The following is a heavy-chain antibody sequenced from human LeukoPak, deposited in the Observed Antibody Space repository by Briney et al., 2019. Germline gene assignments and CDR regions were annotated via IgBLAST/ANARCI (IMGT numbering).Heavy chain of an antibody. Sequence: PGGSLRLSCAASGLTVSNNHMSWVRQAPGKGLEWVSVIYTGVCTYYADSVKGRFAISRDNSKNTLYLQMNSLRAEDTGVYYCARVRPHPIIDVGGKGTTVTVSS. CDR3: ARVRPHPIIDV. CDR1: GLTVSNNH. D-gene: IGHD6-6*01. V-gene: IGHV3-53*01. J-gene: IGHJ6*03. CDR2: IYTGVCT.